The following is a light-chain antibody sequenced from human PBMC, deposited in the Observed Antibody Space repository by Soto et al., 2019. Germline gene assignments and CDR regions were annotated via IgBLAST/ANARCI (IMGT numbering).Light chain of an antibody. CDR3: CSYAGSSTFHYV. J-gene: IGLJ1*01. CDR2: EGS. CDR1: SSDVGSYTL. Sequence: QSALTQPASVSGSPGQSITISCTGTSSDVGSYTLVSWYQQHPGKAPKLMIYEGSKRPSGVSNRFSGSKSGNTASLTISGLQAEDEADYYCCSYAGSSTFHYVFGTGTKLTVL. V-gene: IGLV2-23*03.